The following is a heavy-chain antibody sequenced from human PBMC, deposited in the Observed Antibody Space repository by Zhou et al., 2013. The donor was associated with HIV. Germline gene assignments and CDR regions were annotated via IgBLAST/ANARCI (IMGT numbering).Heavy chain of an antibody. V-gene: IGHV1-18*01. CDR3: ARVYSYGLFDY. CDR1: GYTFTTSD. J-gene: IGHJ4*02. D-gene: IGHD5-18*01. Sequence: QVQLVQSGAEVKKPGASVKVSCKASGYTFTTSDIHWVRQASGQGLEWMGWISAYNGNTNYAQKLQGRVTMTTDTSTSTAYMELRSLRSDDTAVYYCARVYSYGLFDYWGQGTLVTVSS. CDR2: ISAYNGNT.